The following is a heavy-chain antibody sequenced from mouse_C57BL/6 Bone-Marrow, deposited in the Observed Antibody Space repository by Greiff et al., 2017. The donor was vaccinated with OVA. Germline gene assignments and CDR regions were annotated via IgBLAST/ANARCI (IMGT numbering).Heavy chain of an antibody. D-gene: IGHD3-2*02. Sequence: VQLQQSGPELVRPGASVKISCKAPGYTFTSHWMQWVRPRPGQGLEWIGAIFPGSGSTYYNEKFKGKATLTVDTSSSTAYMQLSSLTSEDSAVYFCARQATVDYYAMDYWGQGTSVTVSS. CDR3: ARQATVDYYAMDY. J-gene: IGHJ4*01. CDR1: GYTFTSHW. CDR2: IFPGSGST. V-gene: IGHV1-56*01.